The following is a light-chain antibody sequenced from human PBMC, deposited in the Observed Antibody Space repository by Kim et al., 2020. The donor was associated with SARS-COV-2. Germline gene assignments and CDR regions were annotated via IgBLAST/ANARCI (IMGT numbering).Light chain of an antibody. Sequence: LSPGERATLTCRASQSVSSSYLAWYQQNPCHAPRLLIYGASSRATGIPDRFSGSESGTDFTLTISRLEPEDFAVYYCQQYGSSPVLFGQGTKLEI. V-gene: IGKV3-20*01. CDR1: QSVSSSY. CDR3: QQYGSSPVL. CDR2: GAS. J-gene: IGKJ2*01.